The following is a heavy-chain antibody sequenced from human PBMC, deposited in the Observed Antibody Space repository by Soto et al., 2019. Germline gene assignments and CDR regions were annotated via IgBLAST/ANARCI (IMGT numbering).Heavy chain of an antibody. CDR2: VHHSWGS. CDR3: ARQGFGALHGIVDV. D-gene: IGHD3-10*01. J-gene: IGHJ6*02. CDR1: NGSISNYY. Sequence: QVQLQESGPGLVKPSETLSLSCTVSNGSISNYYGSWIRQPPGKGMEWIGYVHHSWGSFYNPSLRSRVAITLDASKCQFSLKLTSVTATDTAVYYCARQGFGALHGIVDVWCQGITVTVSS. V-gene: IGHV4-59*08.